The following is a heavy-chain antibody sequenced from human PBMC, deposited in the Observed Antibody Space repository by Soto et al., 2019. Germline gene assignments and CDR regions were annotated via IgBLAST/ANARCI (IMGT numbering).Heavy chain of an antibody. Sequence: SETVSLTCTVSGGSISSSSYYWGWIRQPPGKGLEWIGSIYYSGSTYYNPSLKSRVTISVDTSKNQFSLKLSSVTAADTAVYYCTRLGYCTNGLCYSTSYYNYYGMDVWGQGTTVTVSS. CDR3: TRLGYCTNGLCYSTSYYNYYGMDV. CDR1: GGSISSSSYY. D-gene: IGHD2-8*01. CDR2: IYYSGST. V-gene: IGHV4-39*01. J-gene: IGHJ6*02.